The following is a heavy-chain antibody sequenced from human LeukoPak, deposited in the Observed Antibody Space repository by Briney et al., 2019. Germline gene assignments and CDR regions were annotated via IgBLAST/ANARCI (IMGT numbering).Heavy chain of an antibody. Sequence: GGSLRLSCAASGFTFSNYWMSWVRQAPGKGLEWVANIKQDGSEKYYVDSVKGRFTVSRDNAKNSLYLQMNNLRAEDTSVYYCAGDYRSSSGRSIDYWGQGTLVTVSS. V-gene: IGHV3-7*01. CDR2: IKQDGSEK. CDR3: AGDYRSSSGRSIDY. J-gene: IGHJ4*02. CDR1: GFTFSNYW. D-gene: IGHD6-6*01.